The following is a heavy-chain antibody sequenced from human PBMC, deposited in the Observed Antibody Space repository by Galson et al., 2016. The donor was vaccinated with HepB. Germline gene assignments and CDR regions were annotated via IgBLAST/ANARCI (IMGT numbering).Heavy chain of an antibody. V-gene: IGHV2-5*01. CDR1: GFSLSTRGVG. CDR2: IHWNDDK. CDR3: AHRILRAGFDP. D-gene: IGHD2-15*01. Sequence: PALVKPTQTLTLTCTFSGFSLSTRGVGVGWVRQPPGKALEWLALIHWNDDKRYSPSLESRLTLTKDTSKNQVVLRMTNMDPADTGTYYCAHRILRAGFDPWGQGTLVTVSS. J-gene: IGHJ5*02.